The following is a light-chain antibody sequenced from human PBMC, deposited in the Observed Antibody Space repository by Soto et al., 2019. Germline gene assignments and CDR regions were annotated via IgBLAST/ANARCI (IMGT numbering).Light chain of an antibody. CDR1: QGVSSY. V-gene: IGKV3-11*01. CDR2: DAS. J-gene: IGKJ5*01. Sequence: EIVLTQSPATLSLSPGERATLSCRASQGVSSYLAWYKQKPGQAPRLLIYDASTRATGIPVRFSGNGSGTDFTLTISSLEPEDFAVYYCQQRSNWSTFGQGTRLEIK. CDR3: QQRSNWST.